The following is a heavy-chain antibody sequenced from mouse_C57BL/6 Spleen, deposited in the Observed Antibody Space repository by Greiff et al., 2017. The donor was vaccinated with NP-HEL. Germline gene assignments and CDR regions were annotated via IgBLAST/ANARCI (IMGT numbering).Heavy chain of an antibody. V-gene: IGHV1-19*01. J-gene: IGHJ4*01. D-gene: IGHD1-1*01. Sequence: EVQLQQSGPVLVKPGASVKMSCKASGYTFTDYYMNWVKQSHGKSLEWIGVINPYNGGTSYNQKFKGKATLTVDKSSSTAYMELNSLTSEDSAVYYGAAPITTVVGDYAMDYWGQGTSVTVSS. CDR3: AAPITTVVGDYAMDY. CDR1: GYTFTDYY. CDR2: INPYNGGT.